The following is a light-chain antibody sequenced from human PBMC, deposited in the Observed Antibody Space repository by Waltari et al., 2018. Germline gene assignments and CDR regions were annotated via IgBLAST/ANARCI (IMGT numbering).Light chain of an antibody. V-gene: IGLV1-44*01. CDR3: AAWDDSLNGWV. Sequence: QSVLTQPPSASGTPGQRVTISCSGSSSNIGFNTVSWYHQVPGTAPKLLIYTDNRRPAGVPDLFSGSKSGSSASLAISGLQSEDEAEYYCAAWDDSLNGWVFGGGTKVTVV. CDR2: TDN. CDR1: SSNIGFNT. J-gene: IGLJ3*02.